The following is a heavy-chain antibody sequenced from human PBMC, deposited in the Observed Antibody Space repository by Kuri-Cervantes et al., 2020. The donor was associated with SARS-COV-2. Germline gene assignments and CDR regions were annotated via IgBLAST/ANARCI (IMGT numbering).Heavy chain of an antibody. CDR2: ISSSSSYT. J-gene: IGHJ2*01. CDR3: AAAGYFDL. D-gene: IGHD6-25*01. Sequence: GESLKISCAASGFTFSDYYMSWIRQAPGKGLEWVSYISSSSSYTNYADSVKGRFTISRDNAKNSLYLQMNSLRAEDTAVYYCAAAGYFDLWGRGTLVTVSS. V-gene: IGHV3-11*06. CDR1: GFTFSDYY.